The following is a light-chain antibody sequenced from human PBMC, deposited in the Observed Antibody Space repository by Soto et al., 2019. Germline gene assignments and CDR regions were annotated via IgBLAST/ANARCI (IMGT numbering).Light chain of an antibody. CDR3: QQYDSLPLT. CDR2: DAL. Sequence: DIRMTQSPSSLSASVGDRVTITCEASQGITNYLNWYQQKPGKAPKLLIYDALVLERGVPSRFSGSGSGTDFTFTITSLQPEDIATYYCQQYDSLPLTFGGGTKVDI. V-gene: IGKV1-33*01. CDR1: QGITNY. J-gene: IGKJ4*01.